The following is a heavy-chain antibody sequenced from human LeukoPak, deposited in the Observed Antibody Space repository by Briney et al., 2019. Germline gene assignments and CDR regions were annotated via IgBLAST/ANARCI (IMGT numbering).Heavy chain of an antibody. CDR1: GFTFSSYA. CDR3: ARDFGPVLLWFGESKGFDP. Sequence: GRSLRLSCAASGFTFSSYAMHWVRQAPGKGLEWVAVISYDGSNKYYADSVKGRFTISRDNSKNTLYLQMNSLRAEDTAVYYCARDFGPVLLWFGESKGFDPWGQGTLVTVSS. CDR2: ISYDGSNK. D-gene: IGHD3-10*01. J-gene: IGHJ5*02. V-gene: IGHV3-30-3*01.